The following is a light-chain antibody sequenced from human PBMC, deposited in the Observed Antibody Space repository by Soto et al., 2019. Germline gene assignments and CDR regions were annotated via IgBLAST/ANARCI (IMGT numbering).Light chain of an antibody. V-gene: IGKV1-13*02. Sequence: IQVTQSPSSLSASIGDTDTISCRASQGIATGLAWYQQKPGAPPKLLIYDASTLERGIPSRFSGRGSGTHFILTINNLQPEDFATYYCQQFNSLFGQGTRLEIK. J-gene: IGKJ5*01. CDR3: QQFNSL. CDR1: QGIATG. CDR2: DAS.